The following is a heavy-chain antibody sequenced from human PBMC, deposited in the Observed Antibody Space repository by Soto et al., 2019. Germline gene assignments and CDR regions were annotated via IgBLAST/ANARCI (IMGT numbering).Heavy chain of an antibody. J-gene: IGHJ4*02. CDR1: GFTFSSYS. V-gene: IGHV3-48*01. D-gene: IGHD3-9*01. CDR3: ARAGLYYDILTGYHYFDY. CDR2: ISSSSSSTI. Sequence: GGSLRLSCAASGFTFSSYSMNWVRQAPGKGLDWVSYISSSSSSTIYYADSVKGRFTISRDNAKNSLYLQMDSLRAEDTAVYYCARAGLYYDILTGYHYFDYWGQGTLVTVSS.